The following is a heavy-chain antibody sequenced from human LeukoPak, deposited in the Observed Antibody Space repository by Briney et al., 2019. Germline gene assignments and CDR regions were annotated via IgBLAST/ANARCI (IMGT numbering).Heavy chain of an antibody. CDR1: GYTFTSYY. CDR3: ARGITTGAPY. J-gene: IGHJ4*02. D-gene: IGHD1-1*01. CDR2: VNPNSGGT. V-gene: IGHV1-2*02. Sequence: GASVKVSCKASGYTFTSYYMHWVRQAPGQGLEWMGWVNPNSGGTNYAQKFQGRVTMTRDTSINTAYMDLSSLRSDDTAVYYCARGITTGAPYWGQGTLVTVSS.